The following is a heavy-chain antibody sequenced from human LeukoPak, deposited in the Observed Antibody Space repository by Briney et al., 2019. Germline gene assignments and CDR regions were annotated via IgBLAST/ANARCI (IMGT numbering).Heavy chain of an antibody. CDR1: GFTFSSYA. D-gene: IGHD6-13*01. Sequence: GRSLRLSCAASGFTFSSYAMHWVRQAPGKGLEWVAVISYDGSNKYYADSVKGRFTISRDNSKNTLYLQMNSLRAEDTAVYYCARGGYSSSWYPFDFDYWGQGTLVPSPQ. V-gene: IGHV3-30*01. CDR3: ARGGYSSSWYPFDFDY. J-gene: IGHJ4*02. CDR2: ISYDGSNK.